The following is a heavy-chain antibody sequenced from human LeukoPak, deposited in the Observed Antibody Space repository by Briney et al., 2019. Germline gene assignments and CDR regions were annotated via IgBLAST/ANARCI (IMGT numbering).Heavy chain of an antibody. V-gene: IGHV4-39*01. CDR3: ARHVLQESKNVDIVAPYYFDY. D-gene: IGHD5-12*01. CDR1: GGSISSSSYY. CDR2: IYYSGST. J-gene: IGHJ4*02. Sequence: PSETLSLTCTVSGGSISSSSYYWGWIRQPPGKGLEWIGRIYYSGSTNYNPSLKSRVTISVDTSKNQFSLKLSSVTAADTAVYYCARHVLQESKNVDIVAPYYFDYWGQGTLVTVSS.